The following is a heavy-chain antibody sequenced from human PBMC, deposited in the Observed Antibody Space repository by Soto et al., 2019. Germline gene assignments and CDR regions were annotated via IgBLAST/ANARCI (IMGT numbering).Heavy chain of an antibody. J-gene: IGHJ4*02. CDR1: GFTFSSYG. CDR3: AKGAPGIGYCISTSCRDFDY. D-gene: IGHD2-2*01. V-gene: IGHV3-30*18. Sequence: QVQLVESGGGVVQPGRSLRLSCAASGFTFSSYGMHWVRQAPGKGLEWVAVISYDGSNKYYADSVKGRFTISRDNSKNTLYLQMNSLRAEDTAVYYCAKGAPGIGYCISTSCRDFDYWGQGTLVTVSS. CDR2: ISYDGSNK.